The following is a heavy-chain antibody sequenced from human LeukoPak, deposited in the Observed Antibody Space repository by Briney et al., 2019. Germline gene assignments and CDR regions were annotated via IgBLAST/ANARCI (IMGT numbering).Heavy chain of an antibody. CDR1: GGSFSGYY. CDR3: ARLSPYYYGSGSSSWFDP. Sequence: SETLSLTCAVYGGSFSGYYWSWIRQPPGKGLEWIGYIYYSGSTNYNPSLKSRVTISVDTSKNQFSLKLSSVTAADTAVYYCARLSPYYYGSGSSSWFDPWGQGTLVTVSS. J-gene: IGHJ5*02. D-gene: IGHD3-10*01. V-gene: IGHV4-59*08. CDR2: IYYSGST.